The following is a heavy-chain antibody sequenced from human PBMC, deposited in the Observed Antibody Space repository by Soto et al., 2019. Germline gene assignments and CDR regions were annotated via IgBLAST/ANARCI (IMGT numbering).Heavy chain of an antibody. D-gene: IGHD1-1*01. Sequence: PSETLSLTCTVSGGSISSYYWSWIRQPPGKGLEWIGYIYYSGSTNYNPSLKSRVTISVDTSKNQFSLKLSSVTAADTAVYYCARGRNRRDNCFDPWGQGTLVTVSS. CDR2: IYYSGST. V-gene: IGHV4-59*01. J-gene: IGHJ5*02. CDR1: GGSISSYY. CDR3: ARGRNRRDNCFDP.